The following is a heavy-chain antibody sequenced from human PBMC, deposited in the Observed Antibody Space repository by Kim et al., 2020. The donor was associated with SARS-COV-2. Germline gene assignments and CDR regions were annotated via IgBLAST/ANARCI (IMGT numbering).Heavy chain of an antibody. J-gene: IGHJ5*02. CDR1: GYTFTSYA. V-gene: IGHV1-3*01. D-gene: IGHD2-2*01. CDR2: INAGNGNT. CDR3: ARDLPVVPAAKEGNWFDP. Sequence: ASVKVSCKASGYTFTSYAMHWVRQAPGQRLEWMGWINAGNGNTKYSQKFQGRVTITRDTSASTAYMELSSLRSEDTAVYYCARDLPVVPAAKEGNWFDPWGQGTLVTVSS.